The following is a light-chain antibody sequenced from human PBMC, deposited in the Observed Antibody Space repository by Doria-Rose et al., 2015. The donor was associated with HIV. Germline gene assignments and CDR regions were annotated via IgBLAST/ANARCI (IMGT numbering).Light chain of an antibody. Sequence: RVTITCRASQTISTFLNWYQQKPGKDPKLLIYAASSLQSGVPSRFSGSGSGRDFTLTINSLQREDFAIYYCQQSYNIPYTFGQGTKLEIK. V-gene: IGKV1-39*01. CDR1: QTISTF. J-gene: IGKJ2*01. CDR2: AAS. CDR3: QQSYNIPYT.